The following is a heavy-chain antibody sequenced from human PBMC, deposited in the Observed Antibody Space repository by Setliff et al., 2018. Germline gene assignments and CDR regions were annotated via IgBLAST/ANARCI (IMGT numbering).Heavy chain of an antibody. D-gene: IGHD2-21*01. V-gene: IGHV3-21*01. J-gene: IGHJ3*02. CDR2: ISSTSSSI. CDR1: GFIFSNYS. Sequence: PGGSLRLSCAASGFIFSNYSMNWVRQAPGKGLEWVSSISSTSSSIYYADSVKGRFTISRDNAKNSLYLQMNSLRDEDTAVYYCARDGSPDSRFDAFDIWGQGTMVTVSS. CDR3: ARDGSPDSRFDAFDI.